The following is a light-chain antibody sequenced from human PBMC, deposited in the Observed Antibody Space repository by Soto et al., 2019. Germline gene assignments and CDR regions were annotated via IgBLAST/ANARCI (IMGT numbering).Light chain of an antibody. CDR3: QQYDNVPLT. CDR2: DAS. Sequence: DIQMTQSPSSLSASVGDRVTITCQAGQDISNSLNWYQHKPGKAPKLLIYDASSLETGVPSGFGGSGSGTDFTFTISSLQPEDIETYYCQQYDNVPLTFGGGTKVDI. V-gene: IGKV1-33*01. J-gene: IGKJ4*01. CDR1: QDISNS.